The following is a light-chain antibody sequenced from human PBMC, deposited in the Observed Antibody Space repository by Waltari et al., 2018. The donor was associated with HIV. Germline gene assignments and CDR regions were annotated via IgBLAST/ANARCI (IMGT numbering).Light chain of an antibody. V-gene: IGKV4-1*01. CDR1: QTIFYKSNNKNY. J-gene: IGKJ2*01. CDR3: QQFYRTPYT. CDR2: WAS. Sequence: DIVMTPSPESLAVSLGERATINCKSSQTIFYKSNNKNYLAWYQRKPGQSPKLLVSWASNREFGVPDRFSGSGSGTDFTLTISSLQAEDVAVYYCQQFYRTPYTFGQGTRLEFK.